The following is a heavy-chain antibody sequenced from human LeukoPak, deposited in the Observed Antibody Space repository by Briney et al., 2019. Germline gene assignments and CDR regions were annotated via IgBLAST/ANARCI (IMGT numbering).Heavy chain of an antibody. CDR3: ARGGYIVAVPALNWFDP. V-gene: IGHV1-8*01. CDR1: GYTFTSYD. J-gene: IGHJ5*02. D-gene: IGHD2-2*01. CDR2: MNPNSGNT. Sequence: GASVTVSCTASGYTFTSYDINWVRQAPGQGLEWMGWMNPNSGNTDYAQKFQGRVTITRNTSINTAYMELSTLRSEDTAVYYCARGGYIVAVPALNWFDPGGKGTLVTVSS.